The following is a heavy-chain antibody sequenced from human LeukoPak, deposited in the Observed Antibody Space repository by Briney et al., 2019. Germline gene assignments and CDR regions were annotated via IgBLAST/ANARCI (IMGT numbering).Heavy chain of an antibody. J-gene: IGHJ4*02. CDR2: IKQDGSEK. CDR1: GFTFSRYW. D-gene: IGHD6-19*01. Sequence: GGSLRLSCAASGFTFSRYWMSWVRQAPGKGLEWVANIKQDGSEKYYVDSVKGRFTISRDNAKNSLYLQMNSLRAEDTAVYYCARDYPPPPVAGPYYFDYWGQGTLVTVSS. V-gene: IGHV3-7*05. CDR3: ARDYPPPPVAGPYYFDY.